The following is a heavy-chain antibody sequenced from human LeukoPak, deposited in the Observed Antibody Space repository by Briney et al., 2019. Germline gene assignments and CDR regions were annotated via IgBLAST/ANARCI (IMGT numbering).Heavy chain of an antibody. CDR3: VRVAYTSDWHFDY. Sequence: GGTQRLSCAASGFTFSHHYMQGVRQAPGKGLEGVGRSRNRAKSYTTDYVPSVRGRFTISRDDSQNSLYLQMRSLKTEDTAVYHCVRVAYTSDWHFDYWGQGTLVTVSS. CDR2: SRNRAKSYTT. D-gene: IGHD6-19*01. CDR1: GFTFSHHY. V-gene: IGHV3-72*01. J-gene: IGHJ4*02.